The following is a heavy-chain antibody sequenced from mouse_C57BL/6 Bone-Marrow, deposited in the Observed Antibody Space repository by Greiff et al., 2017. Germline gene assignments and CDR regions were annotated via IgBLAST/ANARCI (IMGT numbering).Heavy chain of an antibody. CDR2: IYPGDGDT. V-gene: IGHV1-82*01. CDR1: GYAFSSSW. J-gene: IGHJ1*03. D-gene: IGHD1-1*01. CDR3: ARDPHYYGSSSHWYFDV. Sequence: QVQLQQSGPELVKPGASVKIPCKASGYAFSSSWMNWVKQRPGKGLAWIGRIYPGDGDTNYNGQFKGKATLTADKSSSTAYMQLSRLTSEDSAVYFCARDPHYYGSSSHWYFDVWGTGTTVTVSS.